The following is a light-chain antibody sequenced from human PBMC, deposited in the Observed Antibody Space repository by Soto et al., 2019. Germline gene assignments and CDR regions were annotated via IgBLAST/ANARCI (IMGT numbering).Light chain of an antibody. J-gene: IGKJ5*01. CDR3: QQYDSSPPIT. V-gene: IGKV3-20*01. Sequence: EIVLTQSPATLSLSPGERATLSCMASQSVSSYLAWYQQRFGQAPRLLIYDASRRATGIPDRFSGSGSGTDFTLTIRGLEPEDFAVYYCQQYDSSPPITCGQGTRREIK. CDR2: DAS. CDR1: QSVSSY.